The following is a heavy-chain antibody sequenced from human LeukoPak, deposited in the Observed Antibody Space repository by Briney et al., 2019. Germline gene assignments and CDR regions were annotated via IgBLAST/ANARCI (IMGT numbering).Heavy chain of an antibody. J-gene: IGHJ4*02. D-gene: IGHD5-18*01. Sequence: GGSLRLSCAASGFTFSGYGLHWVRQAPDKGLEWVAVIWYDGNNKYYADSVKGRFTISRDNSKNTLYLQMNSLRAEDTAVYYCAKDWGYTTMVSYYFDYWGQGALVTVSS. V-gene: IGHV3-33*06. CDR1: GFTFSGYG. CDR3: AKDWGYTTMVSYYFDY. CDR2: IWYDGNNK.